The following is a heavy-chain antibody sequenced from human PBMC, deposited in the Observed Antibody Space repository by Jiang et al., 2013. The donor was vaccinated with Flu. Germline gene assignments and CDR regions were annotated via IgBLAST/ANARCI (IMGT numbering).Heavy chain of an antibody. V-gene: IGHV5-51*01. CDR2: IYPDEFDT. Sequence: GAEVKKPGESLTISCKASGYTFTDYWIGWVRQMPGKGLEWLGIIYPDEFDTRYSPSFQGHVTISVDKSISTAYLQWSSLKASDSAMYYCARGPYGIDSWGQGTLVTVSS. D-gene: IGHD4-17*01. J-gene: IGHJ4*02. CDR3: ARGPYGIDS. CDR1: GYTFTDYW.